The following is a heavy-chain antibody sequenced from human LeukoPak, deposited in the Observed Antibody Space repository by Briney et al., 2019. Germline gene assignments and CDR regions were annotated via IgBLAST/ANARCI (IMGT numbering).Heavy chain of an antibody. D-gene: IGHD3-3*01. CDR2: IYTSGST. Sequence: PSETLSLTCTVSGGSISSYYWSWIRQPAGKGLEWIGRIYTSGSTNYNPSLKSRVTMSVDTSKNQFSLKLSSVTAADTAVYYCAREGYDTIFGGTDYYYYYGMDVWGQGTTVTVSS. V-gene: IGHV4-4*07. CDR3: AREGYDTIFGGTDYYYYYGMDV. J-gene: IGHJ6*02. CDR1: GGSISSYY.